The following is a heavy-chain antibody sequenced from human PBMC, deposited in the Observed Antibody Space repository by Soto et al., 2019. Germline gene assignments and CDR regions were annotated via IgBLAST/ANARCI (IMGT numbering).Heavy chain of an antibody. V-gene: IGHV4-34*01. Sequence: SETLSLTCEVYGGSFSGYYWTWIRQPPGQGLEWIGEINHSGVTNYNPSLKSRVTISLDTSQSQFSLKLSSVTAADTAVYYCARSDGRYWGQGTLVTSPQ. CDR2: INHSGVT. CDR1: GGSFSGYY. J-gene: IGHJ4*02. CDR3: ARSDGRY.